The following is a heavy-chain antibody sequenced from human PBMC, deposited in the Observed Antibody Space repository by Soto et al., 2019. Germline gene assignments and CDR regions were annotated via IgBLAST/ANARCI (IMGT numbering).Heavy chain of an antibody. CDR1: GFTFSSYA. CDR2: ISGSGGST. J-gene: IGHJ4*02. D-gene: IGHD3-22*01. CDR3: AKDGEYYYDSSGPFDY. Sequence: GGSLRLSCAASGFTFSSYAMSWVRQAPGKGLEWVSAISGSGGSTYYADSVKGRFTISRDNSKNTLYLQMNSLRAEDTAVYYCAKDGEYYYDSSGPFDYWGQGTLVTVSS. V-gene: IGHV3-23*01.